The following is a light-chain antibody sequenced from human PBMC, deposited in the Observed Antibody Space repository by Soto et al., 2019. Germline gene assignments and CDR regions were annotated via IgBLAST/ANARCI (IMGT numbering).Light chain of an antibody. CDR1: SSDVGAYNY. CDR3: ASYTSSTTPHYV. J-gene: IGLJ7*01. CDR2: DVS. Sequence: QSALTQPASVSGSPGQSITISCTGTSSDVGAYNYVSWYQQHPDKAPKLMIYDVSNRPSGVSSRFSGSKSGNTASLTISGLQAEDEADYYCASYTSSTTPHYVFGAGTQLTVL. V-gene: IGLV2-14*03.